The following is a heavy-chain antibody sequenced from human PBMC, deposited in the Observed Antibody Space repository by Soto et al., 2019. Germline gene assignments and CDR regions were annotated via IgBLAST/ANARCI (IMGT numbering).Heavy chain of an antibody. CDR1: GYTFTSYG. J-gene: IGHJ5*02. D-gene: IGHD2-2*01. Sequence: ASVKVSCKASGYTFTSYGISWVRQAPGQGLEWMGWISAYNGNTNYAQKLQGRVTMTTDTSTSTAYMELRSLRSDDTAVYYCAVIEAYCSSTSCYGSWFDPWGQGTLVTVSS. CDR3: AVIEAYCSSTSCYGSWFDP. V-gene: IGHV1-18*01. CDR2: ISAYNGNT.